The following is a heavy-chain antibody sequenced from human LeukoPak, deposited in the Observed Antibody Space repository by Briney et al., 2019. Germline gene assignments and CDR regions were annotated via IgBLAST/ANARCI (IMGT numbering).Heavy chain of an antibody. D-gene: IGHD2-2*01. CDR3: AKVRYQLLIDY. J-gene: IGHJ4*02. CDR1: GFTFSSYG. CDR2: IRYDGSYK. V-gene: IGHV3-30*02. Sequence: GGSLRLSCAASGFTFSSYGMHWVRQAPGKGLEWVAFIRYDGSYKYYADSVKGQFTISRDNSKNTLYLQMNSLRADDTAVYYCAKVRYQLLIDYWGQGTLVTVSS.